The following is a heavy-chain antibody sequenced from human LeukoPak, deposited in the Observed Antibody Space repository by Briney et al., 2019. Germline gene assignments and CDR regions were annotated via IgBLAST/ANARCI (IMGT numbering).Heavy chain of an antibody. Sequence: GGSLRLSCAASGFIVNSYAMSWVRQAPGKGLAWVSLIYSDGVTQYADSVKGRFTVSRDNSKNTLYLQMNSLRDEDTAVYFCARDRAEGKTWVEFDPWGQGTLVTVSS. CDR3: ARDRAEGKTWVEFDP. J-gene: IGHJ5*02. V-gene: IGHV3-66*02. CDR1: GFIVNSYA. CDR2: IYSDGVT.